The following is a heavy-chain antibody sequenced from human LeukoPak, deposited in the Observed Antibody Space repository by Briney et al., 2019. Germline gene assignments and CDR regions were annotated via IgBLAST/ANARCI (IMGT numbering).Heavy chain of an antibody. D-gene: IGHD1-26*01. CDR1: GFTFDDYA. Sequence: GGSLRLSCAASGFTFDDYAMHWVRQAPGKGLEWVSGISWNSGSIGYADSVKGRFTISRDNAKNSLYLQMNSLRAEDTAVYYCAKDGEREVWWELQRGEIDYWGQGTLVTVSS. CDR2: ISWNSGSI. CDR3: AKDGEREVWWELQRGEIDY. J-gene: IGHJ4*02. V-gene: IGHV3-9*01.